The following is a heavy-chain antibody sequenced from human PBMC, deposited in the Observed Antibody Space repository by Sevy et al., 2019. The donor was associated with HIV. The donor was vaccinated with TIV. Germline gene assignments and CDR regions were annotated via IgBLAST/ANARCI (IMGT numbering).Heavy chain of an antibody. J-gene: IGHJ4*02. D-gene: IGHD6-13*01. V-gene: IGHV3-23*01. CDR1: GFTFSSYA. CDR2: ISGSGGST. Sequence: GGSLRLSCAASGFTFSSYAMSWVRQAPGKGLEWVSAISGSGGSTYYADSVKGRFTISRDNSKNTLYLQMNSLRAEDTAVYYWAKKGKLPEAAAGIIDYWGQGTLVTVSS. CDR3: AKKGKLPEAAAGIIDY.